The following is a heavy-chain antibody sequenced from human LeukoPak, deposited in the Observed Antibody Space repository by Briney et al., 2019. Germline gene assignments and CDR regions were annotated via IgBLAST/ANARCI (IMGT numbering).Heavy chain of an antibody. CDR2: IYYSGST. J-gene: IGHJ5*02. CDR1: GGSISSGDYY. Sequence: SQTLSLTCTVSGGSISSGDYYWSWIRQPPGKGPEWIGYIYYSGSTYYNPSLKSRVTISVDTSKNQFSLKLSSVTAADTAVYYCARSPKWAAAARDWFDPWGQGTLVTVSS. D-gene: IGHD6-13*01. V-gene: IGHV4-30-4*08. CDR3: ARSPKWAAAARDWFDP.